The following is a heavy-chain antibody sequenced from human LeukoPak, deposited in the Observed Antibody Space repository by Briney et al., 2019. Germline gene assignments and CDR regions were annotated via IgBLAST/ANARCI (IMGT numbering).Heavy chain of an antibody. CDR2: IYTSGST. CDR3: ARGNDIVVVPASDSSSSPLVGMDV. Sequence: MSSETLSLTCAVYGGSFSGYYWSWIRQPPGKGLEWIGRIYTSGSTNYNPSLKSRVTMSVDTSKNQFSLKLSSVTAADTAVYYCARGNDIVVVPASDSSSSPLVGMDVWGQGTTVTVSS. J-gene: IGHJ6*02. V-gene: IGHV4-59*10. CDR1: GGSFSGYY. D-gene: IGHD2-2*01.